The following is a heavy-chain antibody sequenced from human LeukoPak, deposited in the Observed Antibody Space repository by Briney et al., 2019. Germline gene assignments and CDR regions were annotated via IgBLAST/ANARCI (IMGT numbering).Heavy chain of an antibody. CDR1: GFTFNKYA. CDR2: LSGSGEKT. J-gene: IGHJ4*02. Sequence: PGGSLRLSCAASGFTFNKYAMSWVRQAPEKGLEWVSSLSGSGEKTYYADSVKGRFSISRDNSKNMLYLQMNSLRSEDTAVYYCASGVVVVAATHPTFFDYWGQGTLVTVSS. D-gene: IGHD2-15*01. V-gene: IGHV3-23*01. CDR3: ASGVVVVAATHPTFFDY.